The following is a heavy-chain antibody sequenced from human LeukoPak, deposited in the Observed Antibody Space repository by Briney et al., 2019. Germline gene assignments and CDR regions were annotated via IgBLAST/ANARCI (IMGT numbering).Heavy chain of an antibody. V-gene: IGHV3-53*03. Sequence: SGGSLRLSCAASGFTVSSNYMSWVRHAPGQGLEWVSVIYSGGSTYYADSVKGRFTISRDNSKNTLYLQMNSLRAEDTAVYYCARVQRGIAVALDYWGQGTLATVSS. CDR3: ARVQRGIAVALDY. CDR1: GFTVSSNY. CDR2: IYSGGST. D-gene: IGHD6-19*01. J-gene: IGHJ4*02.